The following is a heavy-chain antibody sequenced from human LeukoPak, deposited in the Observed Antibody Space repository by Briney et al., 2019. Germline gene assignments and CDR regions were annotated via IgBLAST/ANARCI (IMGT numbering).Heavy chain of an antibody. CDR1: GFTFSSNW. V-gene: IGHV3-74*01. D-gene: IGHD6-6*01. CDR3: VAIVAARPR. Sequence: GASLRLSCAASGFTFSSNWMHWVRQAPGKGLVWISRIDSDGSTTNFADSVKGRFTISRDNSKNTLYLQMNSLRAEDTAVYHCVAIVAARPRWGQGTLVTVSS. J-gene: IGHJ4*02. CDR2: IDSDGSTT.